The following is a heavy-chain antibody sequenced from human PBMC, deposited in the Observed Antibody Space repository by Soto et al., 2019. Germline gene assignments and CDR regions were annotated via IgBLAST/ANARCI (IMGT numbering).Heavy chain of an antibody. J-gene: IGHJ4*02. CDR2: ISSDGSDK. Sequence: QVQLVESGGGVVQPGRSLRLSCAASGFTFSNFGMHWVGQAPGKGLEWVAAISSDGSDKYYSESVKDRFTISRDNSKNTLFLQKNSLRVEDTAVYYCAKGSEVARQELDYWGQGTLVTVSS. V-gene: IGHV3-30*18. D-gene: IGHD2-15*01. CDR3: AKGSEVARQELDY. CDR1: GFTFSNFG.